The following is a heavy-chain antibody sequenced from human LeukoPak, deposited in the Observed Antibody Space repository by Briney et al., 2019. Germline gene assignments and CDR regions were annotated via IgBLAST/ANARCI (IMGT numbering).Heavy chain of an antibody. CDR2: ISSSSSYI. V-gene: IGHV3-21*01. CDR3: AREGSSPWFDP. CDR1: GFTFSSYS. D-gene: IGHD2-2*01. Sequence: GGSLRLSCAASGFTFSSYSMNWVRQAPGKGREWVSSISSSSSYIYYADSVKGRFTISRDNAKNSLYLQMNSLRAEDTAVYYCAREGSSPWFDPWGQGTLVTVSS. J-gene: IGHJ5*02.